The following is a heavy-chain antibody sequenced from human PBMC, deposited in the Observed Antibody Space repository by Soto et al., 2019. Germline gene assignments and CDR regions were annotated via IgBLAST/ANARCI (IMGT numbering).Heavy chain of an antibody. Sequence: EVQLVESGGGFVQPGGSLRLSCAASGFTFTSYSMNWLRQAPGKGLEWVSYITSSSSTVYYADSVKGRFTISRDNAKNLLYLQMNSLRAEDTAVYYGAVAKCDHWGQGTLVTVAS. J-gene: IGHJ4*02. CDR1: GFTFTSYS. CDR3: AVAKCDH. V-gene: IGHV3-48*01. CDR2: ITSSSSTV.